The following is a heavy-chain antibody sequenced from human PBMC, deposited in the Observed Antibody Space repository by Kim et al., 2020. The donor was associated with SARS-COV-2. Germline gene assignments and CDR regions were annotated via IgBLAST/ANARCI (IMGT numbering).Heavy chain of an antibody. CDR1: GFTFSSYD. V-gene: IGHV3-13*01. Sequence: GGSLRLSCAASGFTFSSYDMHWVRQPTGKGLEWVSRIGAAGDTHYADSMRGRFTISRDNAKNSLYLQMNSLRAGDTAVYYCARLAPFNRIDYYFGMDLWGQGTTVTVSS. D-gene: IGHD2-21*01. J-gene: IGHJ6*02. CDR2: IGAAGDT. CDR3: ARLAPFNRIDYYFGMDL.